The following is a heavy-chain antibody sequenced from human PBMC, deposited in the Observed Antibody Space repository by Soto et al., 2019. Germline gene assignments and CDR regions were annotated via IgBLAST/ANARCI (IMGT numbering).Heavy chain of an antibody. D-gene: IGHD5-18*01. J-gene: IGHJ4*02. CDR2: IIPIFGTA. Sequence: ASVKVSCKASGGTFSSYAISWVRQAPGQGLEWMGGIIPIFGTANYAQKFQGRVTITADESTSTAYMELSSLRSEDTAVYYCASSADWRGYSYGKFDYWGQGTLVTVSS. CDR3: ASSADWRGYSYGKFDY. CDR1: GGTFSSYA. V-gene: IGHV1-69*13.